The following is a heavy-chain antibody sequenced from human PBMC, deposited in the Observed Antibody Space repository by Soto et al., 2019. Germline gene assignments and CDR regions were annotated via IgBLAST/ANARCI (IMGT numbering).Heavy chain of an antibody. J-gene: IGHJ4*02. CDR2: IWFDGSDE. V-gene: IGHV3-33*01. D-gene: IGHD1-20*01. CDR3: ARDRADLTGNKEYFDY. CDR1: GFTFSHYG. Sequence: QVQLVESGGGVVQPGRSLRLSCAASGFTFSHYGMHWVRQAPGKGLEWVGLIWFDGSDESYADSVKGRFTISRDNSKNTLSLQMDSLRADDTAVYYCARDRADLTGNKEYFDYWGQGTLVTVSS.